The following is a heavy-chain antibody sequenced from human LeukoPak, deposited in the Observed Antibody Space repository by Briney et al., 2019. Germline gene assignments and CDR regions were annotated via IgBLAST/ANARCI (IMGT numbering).Heavy chain of an antibody. Sequence: LGIANYVQKFQGRVTITADKSTSTAYMELSSLRSEDTAVYYCARDLVGYSSSWFTTPSFDIWGQGTMVTVSS. CDR3: ARDLVGYSSSWFTTPSFDI. V-gene: IGHV1-69*04. D-gene: IGHD6-13*01. J-gene: IGHJ3*02. CDR2: LGIA.